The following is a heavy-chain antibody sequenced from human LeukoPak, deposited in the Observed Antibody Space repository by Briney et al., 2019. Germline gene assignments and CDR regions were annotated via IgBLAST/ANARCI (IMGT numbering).Heavy chain of an antibody. Sequence: GGSLRLSCAASGFTFSSYAMTWVRQAPGKGLGWVSTISDSGGNTYYADSVASRFTISRGNSRDTLYLQMNSLRADDTAVYFCARGGFLGPDYWGQGTLVTVSS. CDR1: GFTFSSYA. CDR3: ARGGFLGPDY. V-gene: IGHV3-23*01. CDR2: ISDSGGNT. J-gene: IGHJ4*02. D-gene: IGHD3-16*01.